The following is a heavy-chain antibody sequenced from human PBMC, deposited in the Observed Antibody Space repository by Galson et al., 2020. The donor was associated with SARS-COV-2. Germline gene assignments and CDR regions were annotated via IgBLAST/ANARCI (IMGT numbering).Heavy chain of an antibody. CDR2: IYYSGST. Sequence: LTCTVSGGSISSSNYYWGWIRQPPGKGPEWIGSIYYSGSTYYNPSLKSRVTISVDTSNNHFSLKLTSVTATDTAVYYCARHPSLTTVTFDPWGRGTLVTVSS. CDR3: ARHPSLTTVTFDP. CDR1: GGSISSSNYY. D-gene: IGHD4-17*01. V-gene: IGHV4-39*02. J-gene: IGHJ5*02.